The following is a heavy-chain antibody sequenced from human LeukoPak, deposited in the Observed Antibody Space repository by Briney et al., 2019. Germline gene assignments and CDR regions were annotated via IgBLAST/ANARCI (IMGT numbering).Heavy chain of an antibody. CDR2: INTQGTYT. CDR1: GITFSSYW. V-gene: IGHV3-74*01. J-gene: IGHJ4*02. D-gene: IGHD2-15*01. Sequence: PGGSLRLSCAVSGITFSSYWMHWVRQDPGRGLPWVSRINTQGTYTNYADSVKGRFTISRDNAKNTLYLQMSSLRADDTAVYYCVIDLGDYNDFWGQGTLVSVSS. CDR3: VIDLGDYNDF.